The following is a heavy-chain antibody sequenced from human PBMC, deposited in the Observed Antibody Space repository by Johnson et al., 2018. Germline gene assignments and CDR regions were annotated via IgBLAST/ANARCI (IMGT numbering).Heavy chain of an antibody. CDR2: INPRGGST. CDR1: GYTFSRYY. D-gene: IGHD4-17*01. CDR3: GRGGMTTDQYMDV. V-gene: IGHV1-46*01. Sequence: VQLLESGAEVRNPGASXKVSCKASGYTFSRYYIHWVRQAPGQGPEWMGIINPRGGSTCYAQKFQGEVTMTRDTASGTVYMELSSRRAEDTAVYYCGRGGMTTDQYMDVWGKGTTVTVSS. J-gene: IGHJ6*03.